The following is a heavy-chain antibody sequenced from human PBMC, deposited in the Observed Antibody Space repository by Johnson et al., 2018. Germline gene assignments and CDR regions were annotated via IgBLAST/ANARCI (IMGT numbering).Heavy chain of an antibody. V-gene: IGHV3-53*01. D-gene: IGHD6-13*01. J-gene: IGHJ6*03. Sequence: VQLVESGGGLIQXGGSXRLXCAASGFTVSSNYMSWVRQAPGKGLAWVSVIYSGGSTYYGDSVKGRFPIPRDNSKNTLYLQMTSLGAEDQAGYYSARGAAAGIIYYYYMDVWGKGTTVTVSS. CDR2: IYSGGST. CDR1: GFTVSSNY. CDR3: ARGAAAGIIYYYYMDV.